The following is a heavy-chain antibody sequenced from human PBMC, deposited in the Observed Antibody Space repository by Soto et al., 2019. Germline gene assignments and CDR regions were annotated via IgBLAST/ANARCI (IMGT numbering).Heavy chain of an antibody. D-gene: IGHD3-22*01. CDR1: GFNFSNYG. CDR3: VREKDYDSSGYYRGCDC. J-gene: IGHJ4*02. V-gene: IGHV3-33*01. Sequence: QVQLVESGGGVVQPGRSLRLSCAASGFNFSNYGMHWVRQAPGKGLEWVAVIWYDGSNKYYGDSVKGRFTISRDNSKNTLYLQMNSLRAEDTAVYHCVREKDYDSSGYYRGCDCWGQGTLVTVSS. CDR2: IWYDGSNK.